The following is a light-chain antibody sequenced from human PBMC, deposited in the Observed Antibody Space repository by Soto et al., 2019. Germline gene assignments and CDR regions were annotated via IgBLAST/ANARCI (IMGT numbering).Light chain of an antibody. CDR3: SSYISTSAVV. J-gene: IGLJ2*01. CDR1: SSDVGAYNY. Sequence: QSVLTQPASVSGSPGQSITISCTGTSSDVGAYNYVSWYQHHPGKAPKLMIYEVTNRPSGVSNRFSGSKSGNTASLTISGLQAEDEADYYCSSYISTSAVVFGGGPKVTVL. CDR2: EVT. V-gene: IGLV2-14*01.